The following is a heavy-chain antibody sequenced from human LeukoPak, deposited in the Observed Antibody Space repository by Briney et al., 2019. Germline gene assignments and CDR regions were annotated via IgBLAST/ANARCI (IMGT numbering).Heavy chain of an antibody. CDR3: ATQVAVAGTYNDY. V-gene: IGHV1-24*01. CDR2: FDPEDGGT. CDR1: GYTLTELS. Sequence: ASVKVSCKVSGYTLTELSMHWVRQAPGKGLEWMGGFDPEDGGTIYAQKLQGRVTMTTDTSTSTAYMELRSLRSDDTAVYYCATQVAVAGTYNDYWGQGTLVTVSS. J-gene: IGHJ4*02. D-gene: IGHD6-19*01.